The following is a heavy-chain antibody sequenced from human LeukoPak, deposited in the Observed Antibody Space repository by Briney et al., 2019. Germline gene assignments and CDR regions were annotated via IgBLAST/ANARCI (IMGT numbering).Heavy chain of an antibody. D-gene: IGHD3-22*01. CDR1: GFTFSSYA. J-gene: IGHJ6*02. CDR2: ISYDGSNK. Sequence: PGGSLRLSCAASGFTFSSYAMHWVRQAPGKGLERVAVISYDGSNKYYADSVKGRFTISRDNSKNTLYLQMNSLRAEDTAVYYCARDLRNDSSGYYYGTYYYYGMDVWGQGTTVTVSS. CDR3: ARDLRNDSSGYYYGTYYYYGMDV. V-gene: IGHV3-30-3*01.